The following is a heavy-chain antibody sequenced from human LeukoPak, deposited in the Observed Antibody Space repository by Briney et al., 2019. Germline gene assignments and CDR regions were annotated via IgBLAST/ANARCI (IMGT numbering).Heavy chain of an antibody. D-gene: IGHD3-16*01. CDR1: GYNLVSYW. J-gene: IGHJ3*02. CDR2: IYPPDSQT. CDR3: ARLYMGSWGDTFDI. Sequence: GESLNISCEGSGYNLVSYWIGWVRQVSGKGLEWMGIIYPPDSQTRYSPSFQGQVTMSVDKSSSTAYLQWSSLKASDSAMYYCARLYMGSWGDTFDIWGQGTMVTVSS. V-gene: IGHV5-51*01.